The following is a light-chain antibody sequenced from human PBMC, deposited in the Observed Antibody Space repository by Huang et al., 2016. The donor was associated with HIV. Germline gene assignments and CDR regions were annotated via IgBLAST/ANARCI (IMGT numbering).Light chain of an antibody. CDR1: QTMSSY. Sequence: DIQMTQSPSSLSASVGDRVTITCRASQTMSSYLNWYQQKPGKAPKLLIYATSSLQSGVPSRFSGIGSGTHVTLTIRSLQLEDFATYYCQQSYSTPFTFGPGTKVDIK. J-gene: IGKJ3*01. CDR3: QQSYSTPFT. V-gene: IGKV1-39*01. CDR2: ATS.